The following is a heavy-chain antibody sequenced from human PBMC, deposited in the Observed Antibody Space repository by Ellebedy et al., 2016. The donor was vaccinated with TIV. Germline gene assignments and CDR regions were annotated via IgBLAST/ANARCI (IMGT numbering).Heavy chain of an antibody. CDR2: IWYDGSNK. J-gene: IGHJ4*02. Sequence: GESLKISCAASGFTFSSYGMHWVRQAPGKGLEWVAIIWYDGSNKYYADSVRGRFTISRDNSKKTLYLQMNSLRVEDTAIYYCAKDLFYDSFGPFDYWGQGTLVTVSS. D-gene: IGHD3-22*01. V-gene: IGHV3-33*06. CDR1: GFTFSSYG. CDR3: AKDLFYDSFGPFDY.